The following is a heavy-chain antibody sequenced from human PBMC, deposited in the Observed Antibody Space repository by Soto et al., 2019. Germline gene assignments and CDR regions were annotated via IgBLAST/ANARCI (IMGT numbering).Heavy chain of an antibody. J-gene: IGHJ4*02. V-gene: IGHV3-33*01. Sequence: QVQLVESGGGVVQPGRSLRLSCAASGFTFSSYGMHWVRQAPGKGLEWVAVIWYDGSNKYYADSVKGRFTISRDNSKNTLYLQMNSLRAEDMAVYYCARDPDSSGWYYFDYWGQGTLVTVSS. CDR1: GFTFSSYG. CDR2: IWYDGSNK. D-gene: IGHD6-19*01. CDR3: ARDPDSSGWYYFDY.